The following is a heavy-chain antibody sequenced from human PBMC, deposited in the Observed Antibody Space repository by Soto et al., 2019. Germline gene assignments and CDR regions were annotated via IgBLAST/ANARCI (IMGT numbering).Heavy chain of an antibody. J-gene: IGHJ6*02. CDR3: ARDDLILPADDFYYGVDV. V-gene: IGHV3-7*03. Sequence: PGGSLRLSCGASGFTFNMFWMSWVRQAPGKGLEWVARIKQDGGEKYYVDSVKGRFTISRDNARSTVHLQADRLRVEDTAVYYCARDDLILPADDFYYGVDVWGQGTTVTVSS. CDR2: IKQDGGEK. CDR1: GFTFNMFW.